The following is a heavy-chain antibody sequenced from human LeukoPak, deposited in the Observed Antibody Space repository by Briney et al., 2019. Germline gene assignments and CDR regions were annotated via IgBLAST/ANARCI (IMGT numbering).Heavy chain of an antibody. J-gene: IGHJ4*02. CDR2: ISDTGRRT. D-gene: IGHD3-16*02. Sequence: GGSLRLSCAASGFTFNDYAMSWVRQAAGKGLEWVSGISDTGRRTFYADSVKGRFTISRDDSKKTVYLQMNTLRAEDTAIYFCARHDSFIPYWGQGTLVTVSS. CDR1: GFTFNDYA. CDR3: ARHDSFIPY. V-gene: IGHV3-23*01.